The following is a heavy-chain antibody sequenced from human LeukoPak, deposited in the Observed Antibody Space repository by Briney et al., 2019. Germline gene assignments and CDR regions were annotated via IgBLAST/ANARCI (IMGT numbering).Heavy chain of an antibody. CDR1: GFTFDDYA. V-gene: IGHV3-9*03. CDR2: ISWNSVGI. J-gene: IGHJ3*02. Sequence: QPGRSLRLSCAASGFTFDDYAMHWVRQAPGKGLEWVSGISWNSVGIGYADSVKGRFTISRDNAKNSLYLQMNSLRAEDMALYYCAKGLDSSSWYAFDIWGQGTMVTVSS. CDR3: AKGLDSSSWYAFDI. D-gene: IGHD6-13*01.